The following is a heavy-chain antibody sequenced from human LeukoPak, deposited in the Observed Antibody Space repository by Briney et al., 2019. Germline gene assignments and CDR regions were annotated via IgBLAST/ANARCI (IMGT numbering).Heavy chain of an antibody. CDR3: ARGDSSGYLNYFDY. Sequence: ASVKVSCKASGYTSTGYYMHWVRQAPGQGLEWMGRINPDSGGTNYAQKFQGRATMTRDTSISTAYMELSRLRSDDTAVYYCARGDSSGYLNYFDYWGQGTLVTVSS. CDR1: GYTSTGYY. V-gene: IGHV1-2*06. CDR2: INPDSGGT. J-gene: IGHJ4*02. D-gene: IGHD3-22*01.